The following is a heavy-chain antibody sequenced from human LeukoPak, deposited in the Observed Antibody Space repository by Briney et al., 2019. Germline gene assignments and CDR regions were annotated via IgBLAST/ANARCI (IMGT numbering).Heavy chain of an antibody. Sequence: GGSLRLSCAASGFTFSSYGMHWVRQAPGKGLEWVAVIWYDGSNKYYADSVKGRFTISRDNSKNTLYLQMNSLRAEDTAVYYCAKAYYYDSNSYYYGAYDIWGQGTMVTVSS. CDR3: AKAYYYDSNSYYYGAYDI. CDR2: IWYDGSNK. J-gene: IGHJ3*02. V-gene: IGHV3-33*06. D-gene: IGHD3-22*01. CDR1: GFTFSSYG.